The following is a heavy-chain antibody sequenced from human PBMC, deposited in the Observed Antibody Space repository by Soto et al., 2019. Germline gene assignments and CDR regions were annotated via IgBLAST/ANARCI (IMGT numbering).Heavy chain of an antibody. D-gene: IGHD3-16*01. CDR2: MNAKSGDT. Sequence: ASVKVSCKASGHTFSDFDINWLRQASGQGPEWMGWMNAKSGDTFFAQRFQGKFNMTWDTSLSTAYMEVGSLTSDDTAIYYCARGNPFNYAGFDVWGQGTTVTVSS. CDR1: GHTFSDFD. V-gene: IGHV1-8*01. J-gene: IGHJ6*02. CDR3: ARGNPFNYAGFDV.